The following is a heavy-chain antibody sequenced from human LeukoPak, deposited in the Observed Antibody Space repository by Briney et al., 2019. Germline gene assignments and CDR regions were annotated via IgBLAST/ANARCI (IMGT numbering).Heavy chain of an antibody. D-gene: IGHD3-3*01. CDR2: ISAYNGNT. CDR1: GYTFTSYG. V-gene: IGHV1-18*01. J-gene: IGHJ5*02. CDR3: AREQTYYDFWSGSWTGDNWFDP. Sequence: GASVKVSCKASGYTFTSYGISWVRQAPGQGLEWMGWISAYNGNTNYAQKLQGRVTMTTDTSTSTAYMELRSLRSDDTAVYYCAREQTYYDFWSGSWTGDNWFDPWGQGTLVTVSS.